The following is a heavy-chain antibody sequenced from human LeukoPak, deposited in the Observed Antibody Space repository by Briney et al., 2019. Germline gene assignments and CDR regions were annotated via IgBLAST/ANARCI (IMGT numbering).Heavy chain of an antibody. D-gene: IGHD3-10*01. V-gene: IGHV4-59*01. CDR2: IYYSGST. CDR1: GASISNYY. Sequence: KPSETLSLTCTVSGASISNYYWSWIRRPPGKGLEWIGYIYYSGSTIYNPSLKSRVAITVDTSKNQFSLKLNSVTAADTAVYFCARNDGSGSYYNVAFDIWGQGTMVTVSS. CDR3: ARNDGSGSYYNVAFDI. J-gene: IGHJ3*02.